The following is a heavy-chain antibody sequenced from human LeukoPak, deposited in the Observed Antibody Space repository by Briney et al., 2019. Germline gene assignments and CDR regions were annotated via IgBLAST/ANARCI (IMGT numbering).Heavy chain of an antibody. V-gene: IGHV1-69*02. D-gene: IGHD4-17*01. CDR1: GGTFSSYT. Sequence: SVKVSCKASGGTFSSYTISWVRQAPGQGLEWMGRIIPILGIANYAQKLQGRVTITADKSTSTAYMELSSLRSEDTAVYYCARGGKVTSPSAFDYCGQGTLATVSS. CDR3: ARGGKVTSPSAFDY. J-gene: IGHJ4*02. CDR2: IIPILGIA.